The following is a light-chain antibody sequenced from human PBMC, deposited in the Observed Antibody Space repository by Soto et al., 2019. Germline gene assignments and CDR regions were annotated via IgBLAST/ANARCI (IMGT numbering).Light chain of an antibody. Sequence: QSVLTQPASVSGSPGQSITISCTGTSSDVGGYNYVSWYQQHPGKAPKLMIYEVSNRPSGVSNRFSGSKSGNTASLTISGLQAEDDSDYYCSSYTSSSTQVFGTGTKFTGL. J-gene: IGLJ1*01. CDR2: EVS. CDR1: SSDVGGYNY. CDR3: SSYTSSSTQV. V-gene: IGLV2-14*01.